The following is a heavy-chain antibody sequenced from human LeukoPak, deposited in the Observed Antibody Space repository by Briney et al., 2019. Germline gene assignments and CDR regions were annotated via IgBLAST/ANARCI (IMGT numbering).Heavy chain of an antibody. V-gene: IGHV4-34*01. D-gene: IGHD6-19*01. J-gene: IGHJ4*02. CDR3: ARAQWRGIYYFDY. CDR1: GGSFSGYY. CDR2: INHSGST. Sequence: SETLSLTCAVYGGSFSGYYWSWLRQPPGKGLEWIGEINHSGSTYYNPSLKSRVTISVDTSKNQFSLKLSSVTAADTAVYYCARAQWRGIYYFDYWGQGTLVTVSS.